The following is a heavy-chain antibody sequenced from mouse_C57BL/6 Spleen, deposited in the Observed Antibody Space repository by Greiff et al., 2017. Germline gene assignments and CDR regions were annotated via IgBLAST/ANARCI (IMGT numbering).Heavy chain of an antibody. V-gene: IGHV7-3*01. J-gene: IGHJ4*01. CDR1: GFTFTDYY. Sequence: EVHLVESGGDLIQPGGSLSLSCAASGFTFTDYYMSWVRQPPGKALEWLGFIRNRANGYTTEYSASVKGRFTISRDNSPSILSLQMNALRAEDSATYDCARSTYYYGSEGAMDYWGQGTSVTVSS. D-gene: IGHD1-1*01. CDR3: ARSTYYYGSEGAMDY. CDR2: IRNRANGYTT.